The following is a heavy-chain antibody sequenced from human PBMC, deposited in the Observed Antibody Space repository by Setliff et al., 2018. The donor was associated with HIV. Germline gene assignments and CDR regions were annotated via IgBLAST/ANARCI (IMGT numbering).Heavy chain of an antibody. Sequence: PSETLSLTCAVYGGSFSGYYWSWIRQPPGKGLEWIGEINHSGSTNYNPSLKSRVTISVDTSKNQFSLKLSSATAADTAVYYCASLPPLYDSSGYYLDYWGQGTQVTVSS. CDR1: GGSFSGYY. D-gene: IGHD3-22*01. CDR3: ASLPPLYDSSGYYLDY. V-gene: IGHV4-34*01. CDR2: INHSGST. J-gene: IGHJ4*02.